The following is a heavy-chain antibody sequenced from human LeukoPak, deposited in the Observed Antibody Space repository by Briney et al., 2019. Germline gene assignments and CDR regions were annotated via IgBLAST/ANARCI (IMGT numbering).Heavy chain of an antibody. J-gene: IGHJ4*02. CDR2: ISTYNGGT. Sequence: ASVKVSCKTSGYTFISYGINWVRQAPGQGLQWMGWISTYNGGTDYAQKFQGRVTMTRDTSTSTVYMELSSLRSEDTAVYYCASSYCSGGSCLLAYWGQGTLVTVSS. CDR3: ASSYCSGGSCLLAY. D-gene: IGHD2-15*01. V-gene: IGHV1-18*01. CDR1: GYTFISYG.